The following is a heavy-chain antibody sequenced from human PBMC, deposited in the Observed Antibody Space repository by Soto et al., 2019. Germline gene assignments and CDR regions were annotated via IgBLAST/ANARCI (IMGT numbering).Heavy chain of an antibody. J-gene: IGHJ4*01. Sequence: PGESLKISCRGSGYDFNTNWFGWVRQLPGKGLEWVGIMYPGDSDTRYNPSLQGHVTLSADVTVSTAFLQWRSLKTSDTGMYFCARLPRDCSKTSCYYADHWGHGTQVTVSS. V-gene: IGHV5-51*01. CDR3: ARLPRDCSKTSCYYADH. D-gene: IGHD2-2*01. CDR2: MYPGDSDT. CDR1: GYDFNTNW.